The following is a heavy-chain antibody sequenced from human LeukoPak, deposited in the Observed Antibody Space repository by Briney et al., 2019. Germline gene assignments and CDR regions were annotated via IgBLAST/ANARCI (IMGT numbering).Heavy chain of an antibody. CDR2: INPSGST. V-gene: IGHV4-34*01. CDR3: ARGQGRDGYNGILEY. J-gene: IGHJ4*02. Sequence: SETLSLTCAVYGGSFSGYHWTGIRQPPGKGLEWIGEINPSGSTNYNPSLKSRVTISVDTSKNQFSLKLSSVTAADTAVFYCARGQGRDGYNGILEYWGQGALVTVSS. D-gene: IGHD5-24*01. CDR1: GGSFSGYH.